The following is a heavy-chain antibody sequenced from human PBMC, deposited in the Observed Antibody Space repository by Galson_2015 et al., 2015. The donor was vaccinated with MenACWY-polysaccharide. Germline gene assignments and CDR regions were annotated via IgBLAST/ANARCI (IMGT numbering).Heavy chain of an antibody. J-gene: IGHJ4*02. CDR1: GFTFSSYW. CDR3: ARSPHSSSWNDY. CDR2: IKQDGSEK. D-gene: IGHD6-13*01. Sequence: SLRLSCAASGFTFSSYWMSWVRQAPGKGLEWVANIKQDGSEKYYVDSVKGRFTISRDNAKNSLYLQMNSLRAEDTAVYYWARSPHSSSWNDYWGQGTLVTVSS. V-gene: IGHV3-7*01.